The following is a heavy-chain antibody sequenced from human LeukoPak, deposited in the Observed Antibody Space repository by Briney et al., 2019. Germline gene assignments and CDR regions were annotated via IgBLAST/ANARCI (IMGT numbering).Heavy chain of an antibody. V-gene: IGHV6-1*01. CDR2: TYYRSKWYN. Sequence: SPTLSLTCAIPGDSVSINSSAWNWIRQSPSRGLEWLGRTYYRSKWYNDYAVSVKSRITINPDTSKNQFPLQLNSVTPEDTAVYYCARVGYCSGGSCYPGFDYWGQGTLVTVSS. J-gene: IGHJ4*02. D-gene: IGHD2-15*01. CDR3: ARVGYCSGGSCYPGFDY. CDR1: GDSVSINSSA.